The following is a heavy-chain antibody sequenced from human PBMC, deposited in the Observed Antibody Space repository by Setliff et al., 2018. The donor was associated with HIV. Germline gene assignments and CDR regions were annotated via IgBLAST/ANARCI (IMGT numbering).Heavy chain of an antibody. J-gene: IGHJ2*01. V-gene: IGHV4-30-4*08. D-gene: IGHD3-10*01. Sequence: SETLSLTCTVSGGSISSGDYYWTWIRQPPGKGLEWIGYIYNSGSTYYEPSLRGRVTISIDRSKNQFSLRLNSVTAADTAVYYCARETNASGSLTAYWYFDLWGRGTLVTVSS. CDR2: IYNSGST. CDR1: GGSISSGDYY. CDR3: ARETNASGSLTAYWYFDL.